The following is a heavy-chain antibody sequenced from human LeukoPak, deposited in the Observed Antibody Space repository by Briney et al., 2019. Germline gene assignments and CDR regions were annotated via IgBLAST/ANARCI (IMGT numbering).Heavy chain of an antibody. V-gene: IGHV1-2*02. D-gene: IGHD3-10*01. CDR3: ARSSGGSGRWGDNWFDP. CDR1: GYTFTASY. J-gene: IGHJ5*02. Sequence: ASVKVSCTASGYTFTASYMHWVRQAPGQGLEWVGWINLNSGGTNYAQKFQGRVTMTRDTSISTAYMEVTSLRSDDTAVYYCARSSGGSGRWGDNWFDPWGQGTPVIVSS. CDR2: INLNSGGT.